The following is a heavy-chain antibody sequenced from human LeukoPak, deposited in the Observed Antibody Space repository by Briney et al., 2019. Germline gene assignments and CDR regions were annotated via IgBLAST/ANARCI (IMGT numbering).Heavy chain of an antibody. V-gene: IGHV3-23*01. D-gene: IGHD4-17*01. CDR3: ARDRDDYGAYFDY. Sequence: PGGSLRLSCAASGFTFSSYAMSWVRQAPGKGLEWVSAISGSGGSTYYADSVKGRFTISRDNSKNTLYLQMNSLRAEDTAVYYCARDRDDYGAYFDYWGQGTLVTVSS. J-gene: IGHJ4*02. CDR2: ISGSGGST. CDR1: GFTFSSYA.